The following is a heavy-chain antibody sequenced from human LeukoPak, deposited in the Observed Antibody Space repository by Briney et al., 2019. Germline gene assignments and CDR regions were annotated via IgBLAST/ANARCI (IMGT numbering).Heavy chain of an antibody. CDR3: ARETYSGYDSTDY. D-gene: IGHD5-12*01. Sequence: PSETLSLTCTVSGGSISSGGYYWSWIRQPPGKGLEWIGYIYHSGSTYYNPSLKSRVTISVDRSKNQFSLKLSSVTAADTVVYYCARETYSGYDSTDYWGQGTLVTVSS. V-gene: IGHV4-30-2*01. CDR1: GGSISSGGYY. CDR2: IYHSGST. J-gene: IGHJ4*02.